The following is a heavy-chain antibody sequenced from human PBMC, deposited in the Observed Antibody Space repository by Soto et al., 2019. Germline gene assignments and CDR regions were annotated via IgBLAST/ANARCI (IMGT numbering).Heavy chain of an antibody. J-gene: IGHJ6*02. V-gene: IGHV3-21*01. Sequence: GGSLRFSGVGSGFNFRTYSINWVRQAQGKGLWWVSSISRLSDIYYADSGQGRATISRDNARNSVSLQMNSLRAGDTAVYYCAREYTPWPLAYGLDVWCQGTTVTVSS. CDR3: AREYTPWPLAYGLDV. CDR1: GFNFRTYS. D-gene: IGHD2-15*01. CDR2: ISRLSDI.